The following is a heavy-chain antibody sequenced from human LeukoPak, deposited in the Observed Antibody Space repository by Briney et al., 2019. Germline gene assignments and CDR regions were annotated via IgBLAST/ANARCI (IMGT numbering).Heavy chain of an antibody. Sequence: PGGSLSLSCTASGSTLSTYPMTWVRQAPGQGLEWVSAISGNSVTIYYADSVKGRFTTSRDNSKNTLYLQMYSLRAEDTAVYYCAKILSGTYSFDLWGQGTLVTVSS. CDR3: AKILSGTYSFDL. V-gene: IGHV3-23*01. J-gene: IGHJ4*02. D-gene: IGHD1-26*01. CDR1: GSTLSTYP. CDR2: ISGNSVTI.